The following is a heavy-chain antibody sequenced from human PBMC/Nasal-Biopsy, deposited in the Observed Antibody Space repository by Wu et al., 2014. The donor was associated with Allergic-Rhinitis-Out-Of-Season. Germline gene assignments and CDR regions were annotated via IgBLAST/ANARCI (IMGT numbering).Heavy chain of an antibody. J-gene: IGHJ4*02. CDR2: ISADGHYI. CDR3: AKEGPSTSRTADCYDS. V-gene: IGHV3-23*01. Sequence: LRLSCAASGFSVSTSFMTWVRQAPGKGLEWVSAISADGHYIEYADSVKGRFTISRDISGNTLFLQMHILRADDTALYYCAKEGPSTSRTADCYDSWGQGTLVTVSS. D-gene: IGHD2-21*02. CDR1: GFSVSTSF.